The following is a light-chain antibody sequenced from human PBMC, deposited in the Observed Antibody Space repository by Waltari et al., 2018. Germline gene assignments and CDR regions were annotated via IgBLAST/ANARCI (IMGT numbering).Light chain of an antibody. CDR1: SSNIGSNY. CDR2: RNN. Sequence: QSVLTQPPSASATPGQRVTISCSGSSSNIGSNYVYCYQQLPGTAPKLLIYRNNQRPSGVPDRFSGSKSGTSASLAISGLRSEDEADYYCAAWDDSLSGRVFGGGTKLTVL. J-gene: IGLJ2*01. CDR3: AAWDDSLSGRV. V-gene: IGLV1-47*01.